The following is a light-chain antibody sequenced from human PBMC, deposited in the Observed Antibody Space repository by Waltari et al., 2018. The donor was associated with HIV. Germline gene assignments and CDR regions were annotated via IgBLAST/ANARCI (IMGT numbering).Light chain of an antibody. J-gene: IGLJ1*01. Sequence: QPVLTQPPSASGTPGQRVTISCSGSSTNIENDNESWYQQFPGAAPKLLIYKDTQRPSGVPDRFTGSKSGTSASLAIGGLRSEDEADYYCVGWDSRLRGYVFGTGTKVTVL. CDR3: VGWDSRLRGYV. CDR1: STNIENDN. V-gene: IGLV1-47*01. CDR2: KDT.